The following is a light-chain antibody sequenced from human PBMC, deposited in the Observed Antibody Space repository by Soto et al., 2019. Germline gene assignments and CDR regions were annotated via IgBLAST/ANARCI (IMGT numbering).Light chain of an antibody. CDR2: KAS. J-gene: IGKJ1*01. V-gene: IGKV1-5*03. CDR1: QSISSW. Sequence: IQMTQSPSTLSASVGDRVTITCRASQSISSWLAWYQQKPGKAPKLLIYKASSLESGVPSRFSGSGSGTEFTLTISSLQPDDFATYYCQQYNSYSVTFGQWTKVEIX. CDR3: QQYNSYSVT.